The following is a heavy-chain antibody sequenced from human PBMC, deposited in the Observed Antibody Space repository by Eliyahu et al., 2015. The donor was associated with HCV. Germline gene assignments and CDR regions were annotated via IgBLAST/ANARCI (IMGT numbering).Heavy chain of an antibody. D-gene: IGHD5-18*01. CDR3: ARAPTGAMVTWADY. Sequence: EVQLVESGGGLVKPGGSLRLSCAASGFTFSSYSMNWVRQAPGKGLEWVSSISSSSSYIYYADSVKGRFTISRDNAKNSLYLQMNSLRAEDTAVYYCARAPTGAMVTWADYWGQGTLVTVSS. CDR1: GFTFSSYS. J-gene: IGHJ4*02. V-gene: IGHV3-21*01. CDR2: ISSSSSYI.